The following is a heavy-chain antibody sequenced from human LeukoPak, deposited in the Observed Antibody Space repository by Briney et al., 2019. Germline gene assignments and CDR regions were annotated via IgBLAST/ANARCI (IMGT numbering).Heavy chain of an antibody. Sequence: GGSPRLSCAASGFTFSLYAMSWVRQAPGKGLEWVSTFSGDNTYYADSVKGRFTISRDNSKNTLYLQMNSLRAEDTAMYYCAKEEAAADNSIFDHWGQGTLVTVSS. D-gene: IGHD6-13*01. J-gene: IGHJ4*02. CDR1: GFTFSLYA. CDR2: FSGDNT. V-gene: IGHV3-23*01. CDR3: AKEEAAADNSIFDH.